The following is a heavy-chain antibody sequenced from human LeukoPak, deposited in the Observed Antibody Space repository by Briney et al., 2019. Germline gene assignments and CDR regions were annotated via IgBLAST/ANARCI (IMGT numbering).Heavy chain of an antibody. CDR1: GYTFTGYY. D-gene: IGHD2-2*03. Sequence: ASVKVSCKASGYTFTGYYMHWVRQAPGQGLEWMGWINPNSGGTNYAQKFQGRVTMTRDTSISTAYMELSRLRSDDTAVYYCARDGGYCSSTSCYEGYYYYYYMDVWGKGTTVTIPS. CDR2: INPNSGGT. J-gene: IGHJ6*03. V-gene: IGHV1-2*02. CDR3: ARDGGYCSSTSCYEGYYYYYYMDV.